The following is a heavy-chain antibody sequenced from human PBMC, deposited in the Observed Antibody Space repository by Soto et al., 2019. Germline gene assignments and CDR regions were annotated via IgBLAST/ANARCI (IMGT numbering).Heavy chain of an antibody. CDR1: GFIFSSYA. D-gene: IGHD3-10*01. V-gene: IGHV3-23*01. CDR3: AREGGSYGSGSYYYYGMDV. J-gene: IGHJ6*02. Sequence: GGSLRLSCAASGFIFSSYAIDWVRQAPGKGLEWVSTISGGGTTSYADSVKGRFTIPRDNSRDTVYLQMNSLRAEDTAVYYCAREGGSYGSGSYYYYGMDVWGQGTTVTVSS. CDR2: ISGGGTT.